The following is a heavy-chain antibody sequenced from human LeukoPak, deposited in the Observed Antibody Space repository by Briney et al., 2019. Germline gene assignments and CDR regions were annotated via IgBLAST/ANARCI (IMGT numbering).Heavy chain of an antibody. CDR1: GFPFSSSH. CDR3: ATITTIVVISGGAFDV. CDR2: ISSDGITK. V-gene: IGHV3-30*04. Sequence: GGSLRLPCAASGFPFSSSHMHWVRQAPGKGLEWVALISSDGITKHYADSVKGRFTISRDNSKNTLYLQMNSLRPEDTAVYFCATITTIVVISGGAFDVWGQGTMVTVSS. D-gene: IGHD3-22*01. J-gene: IGHJ3*01.